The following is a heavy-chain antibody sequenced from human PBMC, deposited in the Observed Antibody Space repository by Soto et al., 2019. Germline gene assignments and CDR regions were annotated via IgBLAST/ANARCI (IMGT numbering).Heavy chain of an antibody. CDR2: IISGGSRV. CDR1: GFTFSNDW. J-gene: IGHJ6*02. CDR3: ARERTSKGGMDV. V-gene: IGHV3-74*01. Sequence: LRLSCAASGFTFSNDWMNWVRQGPGKGLEWVSRIISGGSRVSYADSVKGRFTIARDNAKNTLYLEMHSLTAEDTAVYYCARERTSKGGMDVWGQGTTVTVSS.